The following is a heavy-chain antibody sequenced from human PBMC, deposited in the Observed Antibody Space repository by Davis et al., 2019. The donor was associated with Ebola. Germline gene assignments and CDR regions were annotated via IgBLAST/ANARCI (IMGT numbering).Heavy chain of an antibody. J-gene: IGHJ4*02. CDR1: GFTFSNYG. V-gene: IGHV3-23*01. D-gene: IGHD3-10*01. CDR3: AKHVGDYIRAFDY. CDR2: ISGSGGST. Sequence: GESLKISCAASGFTFSNYGMHWVRQAPGKGLEWVSAISGSGGSTYYADSVKGRFTISRDNSKNTIFLQMSSLRAEDTAVYYCAKHVGDYIRAFDYWGQGALVTVSS.